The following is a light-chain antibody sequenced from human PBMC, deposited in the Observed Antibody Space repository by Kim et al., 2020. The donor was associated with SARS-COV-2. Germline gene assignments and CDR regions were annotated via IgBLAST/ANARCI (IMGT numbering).Light chain of an antibody. J-gene: IGKJ1*01. CDR1: QSVSTNY. CDR2: AAS. V-gene: IGKV3-20*01. Sequence: EIVLTQSPGTLSLSPGERATLSCRASQSVSTNYLAWYQHKPGQAPRLLIYAASRRATGIPDRFSGSGSGTDFTLTMSRLEPEDFALYYFQQYSGSATFGQGTKVDIK. CDR3: QQYSGSAT.